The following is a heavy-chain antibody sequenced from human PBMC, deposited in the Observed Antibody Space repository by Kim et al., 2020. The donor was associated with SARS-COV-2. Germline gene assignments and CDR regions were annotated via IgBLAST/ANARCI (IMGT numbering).Heavy chain of an antibody. CDR3: ASHGSIFGVVIRAFDI. J-gene: IGHJ3*02. V-gene: IGHV4-61*05. Sequence: SLKSRVTISVDKSKNQFSLKLSSVTAADTAVYYCASHGSIFGVVIRAFDIWGQGTMVTVSS. D-gene: IGHD3-3*01.